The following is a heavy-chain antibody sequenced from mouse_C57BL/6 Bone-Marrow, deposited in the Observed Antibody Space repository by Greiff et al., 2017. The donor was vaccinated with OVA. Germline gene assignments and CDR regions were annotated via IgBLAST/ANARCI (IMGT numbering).Heavy chain of an antibody. J-gene: IGHJ2*01. CDR2: IYPGDGDT. CDR3: ARSGWLLPY. V-gene: IGHV1-82*01. CDR1: GYAFSSSW. D-gene: IGHD2-3*01. Sequence: QVQLQQSGPELVKPGASVKISCKASGYAFSSSWMNWVKQRPGKGLEWIGRIYPGDGDTNYNGKFKGKATLTADKSSSTAYMQLSSLTSEDSAVYFCARSGWLLPYWGQGTTLTVSS.